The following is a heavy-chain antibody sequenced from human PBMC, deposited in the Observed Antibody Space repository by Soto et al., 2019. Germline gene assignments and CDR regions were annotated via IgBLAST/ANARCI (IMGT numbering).Heavy chain of an antibody. Sequence: PSQTLSLTCTVFGGSISSGDYYWSWIRQPPWKGLEWIGYIYSSGSTYYNPSLKSRVTISVDTSKNQFSLKMSSVSAADTAVYYCARHTTSHYGYYYYGMDVWGQGTTVTVSS. CDR1: GGSISSGDYY. J-gene: IGHJ6*02. D-gene: IGHD4-17*01. V-gene: IGHV4-30-4*01. CDR2: IYSSGST. CDR3: ARHTTSHYGYYYYGMDV.